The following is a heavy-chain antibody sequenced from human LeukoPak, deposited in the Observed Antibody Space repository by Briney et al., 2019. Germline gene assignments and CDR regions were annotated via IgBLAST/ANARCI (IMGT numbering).Heavy chain of an antibody. J-gene: IGHJ5*02. Sequence: GGSLRLSCAASGFIFSDYYMSWMRQTPGKGLEWVSYISSSGDTVEYAKSVKGRFAISRDNAKDSPYLQMNRLEAEDTAVYYCAKGHTYGMTWGQGTLVSVSS. CDR1: GFIFSDYY. CDR2: ISSSGDTV. V-gene: IGHV3-11*01. D-gene: IGHD2-8*01. CDR3: AKGHTYGMT.